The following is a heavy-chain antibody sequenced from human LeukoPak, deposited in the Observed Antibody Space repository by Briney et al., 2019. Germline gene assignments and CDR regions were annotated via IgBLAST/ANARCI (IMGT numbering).Heavy chain of an antibody. J-gene: IGHJ4*02. V-gene: IGHV3-33*06. D-gene: IGHD5-24*01. Sequence: PGRSLRLSCAASGFTFSSYGMHWVRQAPGKGLEWVAVIWYDGSNKYYADSVKGRFTISRDNSKNTLYLQMNSLRAEDTAVYYCAKDHDGYNYRGPFDYWGQGTLVTVSS. CDR1: GFTFSSYG. CDR3: AKDHDGYNYRGPFDY. CDR2: IWYDGSNK.